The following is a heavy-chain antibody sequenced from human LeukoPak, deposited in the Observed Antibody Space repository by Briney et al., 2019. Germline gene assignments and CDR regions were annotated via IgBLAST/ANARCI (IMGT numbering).Heavy chain of an antibody. CDR3: AKAREDYYDSSGYWFDP. CDR2: IYHSGST. CDR1: GYSISSGYY. D-gene: IGHD3-22*01. Sequence: AETLSLTCTVSGYSISSGYYWGWIRQPPGKGLEWIGSIYHSGSTYYNSSLKSRVTISVDTSKNQFSLKLSSVTAADTAVYYCAKAREDYYDSSGYWFDPWGQGTLVTVSS. J-gene: IGHJ5*02. V-gene: IGHV4-38-2*02.